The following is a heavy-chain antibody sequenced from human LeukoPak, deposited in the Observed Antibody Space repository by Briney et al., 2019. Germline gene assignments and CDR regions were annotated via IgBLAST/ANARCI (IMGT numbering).Heavy chain of an antibody. Sequence: GGSLRLSCAASGFTFSDYYMSWIRQAPGKGLEWVSYISSSGSTIYYADSVKGRFTISRDNAKNSLYLQMNSLRSEDTAVYYCARGIPHSGSYFRPFSGMDDAFDIWGQGTMVTVSS. D-gene: IGHD1-26*01. CDR2: ISSSGSTI. V-gene: IGHV3-11*01. J-gene: IGHJ3*02. CDR3: ARGIPHSGSYFRPFSGMDDAFDI. CDR1: GFTFSDYY.